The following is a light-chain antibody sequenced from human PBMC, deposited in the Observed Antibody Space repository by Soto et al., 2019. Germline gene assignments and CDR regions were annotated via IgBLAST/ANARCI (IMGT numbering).Light chain of an antibody. Sequence: EIVMTQSPATLSVSPVERATLSCRASQSVSSNLAWYQQKPGQAPRLLNHGASTRATGIPARFSGSGSGTEFTLTISSLQSEDFAVYSCQQYNNWPPLTFGGGTKVDIK. CDR1: QSVSSN. CDR2: GAS. CDR3: QQYNNWPPLT. V-gene: IGKV3-15*01. J-gene: IGKJ4*01.